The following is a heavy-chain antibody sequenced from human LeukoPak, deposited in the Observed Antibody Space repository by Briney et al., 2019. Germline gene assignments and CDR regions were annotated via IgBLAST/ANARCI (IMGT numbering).Heavy chain of an antibody. D-gene: IGHD2-15*01. CDR2: INESGNT. V-gene: IGHV4-34*01. CDR1: GGSFSGYS. J-gene: IGHJ3*01. CDR3: ARHSPVVAATVAFDF. Sequence: SETLSLTCAVYGGSFSGYSWSWIRRPPGKGLEWIGEINESGNTDYKPSLKSRVTISVDTSKRQLSLKLTSVTAADTAVYYCARHSPVVAATVAFDFRGQGTMITVSS.